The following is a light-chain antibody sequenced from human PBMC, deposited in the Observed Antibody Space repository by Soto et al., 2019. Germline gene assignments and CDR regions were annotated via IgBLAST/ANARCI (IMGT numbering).Light chain of an antibody. CDR3: QQSYSPPYT. J-gene: IGKJ2*01. CDR2: GAS. V-gene: IGKV1-39*01. Sequence: IQMTQSPSSLSASVGDRVTIACRASQSVSSYLNWYQQQSGKAPKLLIYGASSLQSGVPSRLSGSGSGTDFTLIINNLQPEDVATFYFQQSYSPPYTFGQGTKLEIK. CDR1: QSVSSY.